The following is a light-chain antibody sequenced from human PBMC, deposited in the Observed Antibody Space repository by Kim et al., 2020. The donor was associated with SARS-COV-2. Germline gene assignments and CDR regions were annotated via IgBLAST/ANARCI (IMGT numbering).Light chain of an antibody. J-gene: IGLJ2*01. Sequence: PGRTVTLSGGSGTGAVTSGHQPYWFQQKPGQATRTLIYDTSNKHSWTPARLSGALLGGKAALTLSGALPEDEAEYYCLLYYSGHRVFGGGTQLTVL. CDR3: LLYYSGHRV. V-gene: IGLV7-46*01. CDR1: TGAVTSGHQ. CDR2: DTS.